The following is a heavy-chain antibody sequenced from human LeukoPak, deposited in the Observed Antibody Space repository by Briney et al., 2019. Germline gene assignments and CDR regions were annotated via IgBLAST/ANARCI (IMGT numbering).Heavy chain of an antibody. D-gene: IGHD4-23*01. Sequence: SETLSLTCAVYDGSLSGYYWSWIRQPPGKGLEWIGEINHSGSTNYNPSLKSRVTISVDTSKNQFSLKLSSVTAADTAVYYCARYYGGNSGDAFDIWGQGTMVTVSS. CDR2: INHSGST. CDR1: DGSLSGYY. V-gene: IGHV4-34*01. J-gene: IGHJ3*02. CDR3: ARYYGGNSGDAFDI.